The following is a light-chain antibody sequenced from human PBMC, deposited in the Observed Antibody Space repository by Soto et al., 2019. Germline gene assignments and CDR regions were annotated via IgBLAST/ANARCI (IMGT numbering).Light chain of an antibody. J-gene: IGKJ4*01. CDR1: QSVSSN. CDR3: QQYNNWLRAT. Sequence: EIVVTQSPDTLSLSPWARATLSCRASQSVSSNLAWYQQKPGQAPRLLIYGASSRATGFPARFSGSGSGTEFNLTISSLQSEDFGVCYCQQYNNWLRATFGGGTKVDIK. V-gene: IGKV3-15*01. CDR2: GAS.